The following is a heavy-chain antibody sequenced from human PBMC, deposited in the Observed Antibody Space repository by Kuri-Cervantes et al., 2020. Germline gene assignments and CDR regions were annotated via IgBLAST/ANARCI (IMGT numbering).Heavy chain of an antibody. CDR3: ARDVGNYDILTGFDYYMDV. J-gene: IGHJ6*03. V-gene: IGHV4-39*07. D-gene: IGHD3-9*01. Sequence: SETLSLTCSVSGGSISTNIYYWGWIRQPPGKGLEWIGSIYYSGSTYYNPSLKSRVTISVDTSKNQFSLKLSSVTAADTAVYYCARDVGNYDILTGFDYYMDVWGKGTTVTVSS. CDR2: IYYSGST. CDR1: GGSISTNIYY.